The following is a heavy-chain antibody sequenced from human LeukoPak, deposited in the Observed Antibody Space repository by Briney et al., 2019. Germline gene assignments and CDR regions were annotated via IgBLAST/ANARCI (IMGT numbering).Heavy chain of an antibody. D-gene: IGHD6-6*01. V-gene: IGHV3-33*01. CDR1: GFTFSSYG. J-gene: IGHJ4*02. CDR3: AGVGYEYSSSSGVDY. Sequence: GGSLRLSCAASGFTFSSYGMPWVRQAPGKGLEWVAVIWYDGSNKYYADSVKGRFTISRDNSKNTLYLQMNSLRAEDTAVYYCAGVGYEYSSSSGVDYWGQGTLVTVSS. CDR2: IWYDGSNK.